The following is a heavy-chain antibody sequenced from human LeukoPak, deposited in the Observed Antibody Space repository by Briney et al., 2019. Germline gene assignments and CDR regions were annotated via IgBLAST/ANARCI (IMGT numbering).Heavy chain of an antibody. D-gene: IGHD2-21*02. V-gene: IGHV3-21*01. Sequence: PGGSLRLSCAASGFTFSSYSMNWVRQTPGKGLEWVSSISSSSSYIYYADSVKGRFTISRDNAKNSLYLQMNSLRAEDTAVYYCARDAVVVTAIEGGSYYFDYWGQGTLVTVSS. CDR2: ISSSSSYI. CDR1: GFTFSSYS. J-gene: IGHJ4*02. CDR3: ARDAVVVTAIEGGSYYFDY.